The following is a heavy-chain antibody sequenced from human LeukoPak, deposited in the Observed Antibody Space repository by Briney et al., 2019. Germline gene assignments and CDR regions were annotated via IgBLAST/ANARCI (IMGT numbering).Heavy chain of an antibody. V-gene: IGHV3-53*01. D-gene: IGHD4-17*01. CDR3: ARDSNYGDYGGAFDI. J-gene: IGHJ3*02. CDR2: IYSGGST. CDR1: GFTFGDYA. Sequence: GGSLRLSCTVSGFTFGDYAMSWVRQAPGKGLEWVSVIYSGGSTYYADSVKGRFTISRDNSKNTLYLQMNSLRAEDTAVYYCARDSNYGDYGGAFDIWGQGTMVTVSS.